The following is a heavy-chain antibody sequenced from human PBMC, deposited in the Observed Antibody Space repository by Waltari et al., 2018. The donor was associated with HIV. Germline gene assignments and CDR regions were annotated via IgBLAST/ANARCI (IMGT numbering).Heavy chain of an antibody. CDR2: INTGKGNT. D-gene: IGHD3-10*01. V-gene: IGHV1-3*04. CDR3: ARKGAPGFYYFDS. J-gene: IGHJ4*02. Sequence: QVQLVQSGAEVKKPGASVKVSCKASGYTFTSYALHWVRQAPGQWLEWMGWINTGKGNTKYSQKFQGRVTITRDTSASTAYMELSSLKSEDTAVYYCARKGAPGFYYFDSWGQGTLVTVSS. CDR1: GYTFTSYA.